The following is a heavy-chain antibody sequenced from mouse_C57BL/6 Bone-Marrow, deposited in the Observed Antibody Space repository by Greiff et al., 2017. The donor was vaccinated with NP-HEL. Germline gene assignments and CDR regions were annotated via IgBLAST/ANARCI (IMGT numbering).Heavy chain of an antibody. CDR1: GYTFTSYG. CDR3: ARWRVTTEYYFDY. CDR2: IYPRSGNT. Sequence: VQVVESGAELARPGASVKLSCKASGYTFTSYGISWVKQRTGQGLEWIGEIYPRSGNTYYNEKFKGKATLTADKSSSTAYMELRSLTSEDSAVYFCARWRVTTEYYFDYWGQGTTLTVSS. J-gene: IGHJ2*01. D-gene: IGHD2-2*01. V-gene: IGHV1-81*01.